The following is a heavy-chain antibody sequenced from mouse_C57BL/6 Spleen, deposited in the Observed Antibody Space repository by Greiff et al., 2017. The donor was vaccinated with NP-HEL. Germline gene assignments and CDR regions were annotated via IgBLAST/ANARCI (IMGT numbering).Heavy chain of an antibody. Sequence: QVQLQQPGAELVRPGSSVKLSCKASGYTFTSYWMDWVKQRPGQGLEWIGNIYPSDSETHYNQKFKDKATLTVDKSSSTAYMQLSSLTSEDSAVYYCARKESDYYGSSWDYAMDYWGQGTSVTVSS. CDR3: ARKESDYYGSSWDYAMDY. CDR2: IYPSDSET. D-gene: IGHD1-1*01. CDR1: GYTFTSYW. J-gene: IGHJ4*01. V-gene: IGHV1-61*01.